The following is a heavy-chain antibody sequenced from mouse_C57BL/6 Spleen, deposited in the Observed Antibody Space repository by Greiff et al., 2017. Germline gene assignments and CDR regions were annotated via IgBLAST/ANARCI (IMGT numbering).Heavy chain of an antibody. V-gene: IGHV5-4*01. CDR2: ISDGGSYT. J-gene: IGHJ1*03. CDR1: GFTFSSYA. CDR3: ARDGYLWYFDV. Sequence: DVMLVESGGGLVKPGGSLKLSCAASGFTFSSYAMSWVRQTPEKRLEWVATISDGGSYTYYPDNVKGRFTISRDNAKNNLYLQMSHLRGEDTAMYDCARDGYLWYFDVWGTGTTVTVSS. D-gene: IGHD2-3*01.